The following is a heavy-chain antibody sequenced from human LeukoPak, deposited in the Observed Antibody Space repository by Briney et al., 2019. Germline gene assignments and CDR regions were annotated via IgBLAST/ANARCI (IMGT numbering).Heavy chain of an antibody. CDR3: ARDYYGSVDY. CDR2: ISSDGSST. D-gene: IGHD3-10*01. J-gene: IGHJ4*02. V-gene: IGHV3-74*01. Sequence: GGTLRLSRAASGFTFSRYWMTWVRQAPGKGLVWGSRISSDGSSTSYADSVKGRFTISRDNAKNTLYLQMNSPRAEDTAVYYCARDYYGSVDYWGQGTLVTVSP. CDR1: GFTFSRYW.